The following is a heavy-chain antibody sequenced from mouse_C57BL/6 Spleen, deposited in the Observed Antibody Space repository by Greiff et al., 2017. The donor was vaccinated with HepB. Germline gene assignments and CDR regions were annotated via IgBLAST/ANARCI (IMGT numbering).Heavy chain of an antibody. Sequence: QVQLQQPGAELVKPGALVKLSCKASGYTFTSYWMHWVKQRPGQGLEWIGMIHPNSGSTNYNEKFKSKATLTVDKSSSTAYMQLSSLTSEDSAVYYCARPYGSSSSYYAMDYWGQGTSVTVSS. D-gene: IGHD1-1*01. CDR3: ARPYGSSSSYYAMDY. V-gene: IGHV1-64*01. CDR1: GYTFTSYW. J-gene: IGHJ4*01. CDR2: IHPNSGST.